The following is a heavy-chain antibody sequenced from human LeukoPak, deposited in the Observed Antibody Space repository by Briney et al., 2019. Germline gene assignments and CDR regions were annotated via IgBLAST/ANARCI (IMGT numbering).Heavy chain of an antibody. Sequence: GGSLRLSCAASGFTLSSHGMHWVRQAPGKGLEWVAVISYDGSNKYYADSVKGRFTISRDNSKNTLYLQMNSLRAEDTAVYYCALLLGGDYWGQGTLVTVSS. CDR2: ISYDGSNK. J-gene: IGHJ4*02. CDR3: ALLLGGDY. D-gene: IGHD3-16*01. V-gene: IGHV3-30*19. CDR1: GFTLSSHG.